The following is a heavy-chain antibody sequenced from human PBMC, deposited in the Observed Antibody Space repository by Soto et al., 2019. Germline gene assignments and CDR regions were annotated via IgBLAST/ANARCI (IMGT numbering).Heavy chain of an antibody. CDR2: IDHSGST. D-gene: IGHD3-22*01. CDR3: AGGVTDYYDSSGYRY. Sequence: PSETLSLTCAVSGGSFSAYYWTWIRQPPGRGLEWIGEIDHSGSTSYNPSLEGRVTMSIDTAKNQFSLKLSSVTAADTAVYYCAGGVTDYYDSSGYRYWGQGTLVTVSS. J-gene: IGHJ4*02. V-gene: IGHV4-34*01. CDR1: GGSFSAYY.